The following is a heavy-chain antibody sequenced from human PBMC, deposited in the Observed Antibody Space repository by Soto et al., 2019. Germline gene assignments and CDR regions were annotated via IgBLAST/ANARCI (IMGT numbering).Heavy chain of an antibody. D-gene: IGHD5-18*01. CDR3: ASSRYGYDFEY. CDR1: SGSIFSGGYY. Sequence: QVRLQESGPGLVKPSQTLSLTCTVSSGSIFSGGYYWSFIRQHPGKGLEWIGYIYYSGTTYYNPSLKSRVTLSVATSQNQFSLRLGSVTAADTAVYYCASSRYGYDFEYWGQGTLVTVSS. V-gene: IGHV4-31*03. CDR2: IYYSGTT. J-gene: IGHJ4*02.